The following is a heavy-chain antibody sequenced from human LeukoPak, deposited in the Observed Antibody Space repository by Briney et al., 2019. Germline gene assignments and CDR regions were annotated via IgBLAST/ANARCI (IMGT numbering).Heavy chain of an antibody. V-gene: IGHV1-69*06. J-gene: IGHJ4*02. CDR2: IIPIFGTA. Sequence: ASVKVSCKASGYTFSSYGISWVRQAPGQGLEWMGGIIPIFGTASYAQKFQGRVTITADKSTSTAYMELSSLRSEDTAVYYCARGYSSSWYQSGFDYWGQGTLVTVSS. CDR3: ARGYSSSWYQSGFDY. CDR1: GYTFSSYG. D-gene: IGHD6-13*01.